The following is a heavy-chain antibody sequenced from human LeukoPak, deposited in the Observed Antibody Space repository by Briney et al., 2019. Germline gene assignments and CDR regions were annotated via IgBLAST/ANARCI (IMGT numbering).Heavy chain of an antibody. D-gene: IGHD5-12*01. V-gene: IGHV3-53*01. CDR2: IYSGGST. J-gene: IGHJ4*02. Sequence: PGGSLRLSCAASGFTVSSNYMSWVRQAPGKGLEWVSVIYSGGSTYYADSVRGRFTISRDNSKNTLYLQMNSLRAEDTAVYYCTRRKFYSDYDPFDYWGQGTLVTVSS. CDR1: GFTVSSNY. CDR3: TRRKFYSDYDPFDY.